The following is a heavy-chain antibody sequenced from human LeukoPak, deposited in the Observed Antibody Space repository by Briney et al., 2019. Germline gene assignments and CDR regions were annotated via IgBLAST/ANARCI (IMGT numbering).Heavy chain of an antibody. D-gene: IGHD3-16*02. CDR1: GFTFSSFW. CDR2: IKQDGSEK. J-gene: IGHJ3*02. CDR3: ARTIMITFGGIIDAFDI. Sequence: GSLRLSCAASGFTFSSFWMSWVRQAPGKGLEWVANIKQDGSEKYYVDSVKGRFTISRDNAKNSLYLQMNSLRAEDTAVYYCARTIMITFGGIIDAFDIWGQGTMVTVSS. V-gene: IGHV3-7*01.